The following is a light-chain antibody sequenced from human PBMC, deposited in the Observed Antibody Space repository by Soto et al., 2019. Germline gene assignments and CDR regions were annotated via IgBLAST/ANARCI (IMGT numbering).Light chain of an antibody. CDR3: SSYTGSSIDYV. J-gene: IGLJ1*01. CDR2: EVS. CDR1: SSDVGGYNY. V-gene: IGLV2-14*01. Sequence: QSALTQPASVSGSPGQSITISCTGTSSDVGGYNYVSWYQQHPGKAPKLMIYEVSNRPSGVSNRFSGAKSGNTASLTISRLQAEDEVDYYSSSYTGSSIDYVFGPGTKLTVL.